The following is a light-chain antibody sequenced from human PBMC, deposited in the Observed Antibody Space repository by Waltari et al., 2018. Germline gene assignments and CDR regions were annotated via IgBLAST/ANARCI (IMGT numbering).Light chain of an antibody. CDR3: SSYTSSSSPYV. CDR1: SSDVGGYNY. CDR2: DVT. V-gene: IGLV2-14*01. J-gene: IGLJ1*01. Sequence: QSALTQPASVSGSPGQSITISCTGTSSDVGGYNYVSWYQKHSGKATKLIIYDVTKLPSGASNRFSGSKSGDTAFLTISGLQAEDEADYYCSSYTSSSSPYVFGSGTKVTVL.